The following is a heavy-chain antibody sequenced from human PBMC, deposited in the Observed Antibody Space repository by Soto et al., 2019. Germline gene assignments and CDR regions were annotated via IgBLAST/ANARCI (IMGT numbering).Heavy chain of an antibody. J-gene: IGHJ3*02. Sequence: GSLRLSCADSGXTFSSYGIHWVRQAPGKGLEWVAFISYDGSNKYYADAVKGRFTITRENSKNTLYLQMNSLRAEDTAVYYCAKDGLVSAFDIWGQGTMGTVSS. V-gene: IGHV3-30*18. CDR1: GXTFSSYG. CDR2: ISYDGSNK. D-gene: IGHD1-26*01. CDR3: AKDGLVSAFDI.